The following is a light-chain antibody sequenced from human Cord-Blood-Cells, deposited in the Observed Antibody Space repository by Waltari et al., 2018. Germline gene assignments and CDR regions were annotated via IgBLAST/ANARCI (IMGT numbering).Light chain of an antibody. J-gene: IGKJ2*01. CDR1: QSVSSY. CDR2: DAS. V-gene: IGKV3-11*01. CDR3: QQRSNWPGT. Sequence: EIVLTQSPATLSLSPGERATLSCRASQSVSSYLAWYQQKPGQAPRLLIYDASNRATGIPARVSGSGSGTDFTLTSSSLEPEDFAVYYCQQRSNWPGTFGQGTKLEIK.